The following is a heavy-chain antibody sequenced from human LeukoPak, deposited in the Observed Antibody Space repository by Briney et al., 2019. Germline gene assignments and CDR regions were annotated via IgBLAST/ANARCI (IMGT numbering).Heavy chain of an antibody. CDR2: ISSSSIYI. J-gene: IGHJ4*02. CDR3: ARSDILTGYLFYFDY. CDR1: GFTFSRYR. D-gene: IGHD3-9*01. Sequence: GGSLRLSCVASGFTFSRYRMKWVGQAQGKGVEGVGFISSSSIYIYYASSMKGRFTISRDNANHSLYLQLNILRAEDTAVYYCARSDILTGYLFYFDYWRQGPLVTLSS. V-gene: IGHV3-21*01.